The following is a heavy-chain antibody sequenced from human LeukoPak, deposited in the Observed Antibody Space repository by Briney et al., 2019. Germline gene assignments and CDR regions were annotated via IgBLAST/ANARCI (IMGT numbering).Heavy chain of an antibody. D-gene: IGHD3-10*01. CDR3: ARGGITMVRGPDY. CDR2: ISYDGSNK. V-gene: IGHV3-30-3*01. CDR1: GFTFSSYA. J-gene: IGHJ4*02. Sequence: RSLRLSCAASGFTFSSYAMHWVRQAPGKGLEWVAVISYDGSNKYYADSVKGRFTISRDNSKNTLYLQMNSLRAEDTAVYYCARGGITMVRGPDYWGQGTLVTVSS.